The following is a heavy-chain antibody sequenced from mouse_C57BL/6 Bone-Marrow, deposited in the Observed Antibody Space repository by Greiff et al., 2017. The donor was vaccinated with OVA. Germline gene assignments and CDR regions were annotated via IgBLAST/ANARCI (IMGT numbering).Heavy chain of an antibody. CDR1: GYTFTSYG. J-gene: IGHJ4*01. V-gene: IGHV1-81*01. CDR2: IYPRSGTT. CDR3: ARSAYFAMDY. Sequence: QVQLKESGAELARPGASVKLSCKASGYTFTSYGISWVKQRTGQGLEWIGEIYPRSGTTYYNEKFKGKATLTADKSSSTAYMELRSLTSEDSAVYFCARSAYFAMDYGGQGTSVTVSS.